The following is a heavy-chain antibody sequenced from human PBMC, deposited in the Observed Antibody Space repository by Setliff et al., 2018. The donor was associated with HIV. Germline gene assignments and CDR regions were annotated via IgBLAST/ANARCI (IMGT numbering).Heavy chain of an antibody. V-gene: IGHV3-74*01. CDR2: INLGGTRA. CDR1: GFTFRDYW. D-gene: IGHD6-13*01. Sequence: GGSLRLSCAVSGFTFRDYWFHWVRQAPGKGLVWLSRINLGGTRADYADSVKGRFTISRDNAKNTLYLQMNSLRAEDTAVYYCGKVKISAAESLDHWGQGALVTVSS. J-gene: IGHJ4*02. CDR3: GKVKISAAESLDH.